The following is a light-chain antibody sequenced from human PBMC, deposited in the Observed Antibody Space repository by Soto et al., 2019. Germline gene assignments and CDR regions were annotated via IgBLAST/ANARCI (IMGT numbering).Light chain of an antibody. CDR2: SNN. CDR1: SSNIGSNT. Sequence: QSVLAQRPSASGTPGQRVTISCSGSSSNIGSNTVNWYQQLPGTAPKLLIYSNNQRPSGVPARFSGSKSGTSASLAISGLQSEDEADYYCAAWDDSLNGPVFGTGTKVTVL. V-gene: IGLV1-44*01. CDR3: AAWDDSLNGPV. J-gene: IGLJ1*01.